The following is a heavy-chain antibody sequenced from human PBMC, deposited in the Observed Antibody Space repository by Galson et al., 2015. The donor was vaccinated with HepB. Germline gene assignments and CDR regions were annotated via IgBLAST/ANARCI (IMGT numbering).Heavy chain of an antibody. Sequence: SLRLSCAASGFTFSSYAMSWVRQAPGKGLEWVSAISGSGGSTYYADSVKGRFTISRDNSKNTLYLQMNSLRAEDTAVYYCAKDYSSGWYFGWFDPWGQGTLVTVSS. CDR1: GFTFSSYA. J-gene: IGHJ5*02. D-gene: IGHD6-19*01. CDR3: AKDYSSGWYFGWFDP. CDR2: ISGSGGST. V-gene: IGHV3-23*01.